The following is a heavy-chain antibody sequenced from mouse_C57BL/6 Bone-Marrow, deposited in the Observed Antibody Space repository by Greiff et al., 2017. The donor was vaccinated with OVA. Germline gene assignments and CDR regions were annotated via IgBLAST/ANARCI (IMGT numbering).Heavy chain of an antibody. Sequence: VQLVESGAELARPGASVKLSCKASGYTFTSYGISWVKQRTGQGLEWIGEIYPRSGNTYYNEKFKGKATLTADKSSSTAYMELRSLTSEDSAVYFCARDYYGSRGYWGQGTTLTVSS. D-gene: IGHD1-1*01. J-gene: IGHJ2*01. V-gene: IGHV1-81*01. CDR3: ARDYYGSRGY. CDR2: IYPRSGNT. CDR1: GYTFTSYG.